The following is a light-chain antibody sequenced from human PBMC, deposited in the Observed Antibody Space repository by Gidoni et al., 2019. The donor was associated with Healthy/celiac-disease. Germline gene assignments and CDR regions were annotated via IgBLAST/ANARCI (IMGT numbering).Light chain of an antibody. V-gene: IGKV3-15*01. Sequence: EIVMTQSPATLSVSPGERATLSCRASQSVSSNLAWYQQKPGQAPRLLIYGASTRATDIPARFSGSGSGTEFTLTISSLQSEDFAVYYCQQYNIFGGGTKVEIK. J-gene: IGKJ4*01. CDR1: QSVSSN. CDR3: QQYNI. CDR2: GAS.